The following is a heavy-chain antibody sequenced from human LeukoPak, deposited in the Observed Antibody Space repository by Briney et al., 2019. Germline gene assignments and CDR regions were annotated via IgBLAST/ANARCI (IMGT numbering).Heavy chain of an antibody. CDR1: GYTFTGYN. D-gene: IGHD3-22*01. V-gene: IGHV1-2*02. CDR2: INPRSGGT. CDR3: ASAYYYENHFDY. J-gene: IGHJ4*02. Sequence: ASGKLSCKAAGYTFTGYNMNWLREAPGQGLEWMGWINPRSGGTNYAEKLQGRITMTTDASINTAYMEVRGLTADDTAVYYCASAYYYENHFDYWGQGTLVTVSS.